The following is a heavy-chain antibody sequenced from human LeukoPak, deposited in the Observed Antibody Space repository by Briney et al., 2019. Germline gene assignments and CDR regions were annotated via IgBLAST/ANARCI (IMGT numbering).Heavy chain of an antibody. Sequence: GGTLRLSCAASGFTFNSYGMSWVRQAPGKGLEWVSAISGSGRNTYYADSVKGRFTISRDNSKNTLYLQMNSLRAEDTAVYYCAKTNWDYYDSSGGKYYFDYWGQGTLVTVSS. D-gene: IGHD3-22*01. CDR1: GFTFNSYG. V-gene: IGHV3-23*01. CDR2: ISGSGRNT. J-gene: IGHJ4*02. CDR3: AKTNWDYYDSSGGKYYFDY.